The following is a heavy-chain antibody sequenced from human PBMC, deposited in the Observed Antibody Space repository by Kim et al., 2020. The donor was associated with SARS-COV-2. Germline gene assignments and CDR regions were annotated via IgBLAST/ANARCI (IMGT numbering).Heavy chain of an antibody. D-gene: IGHD5-18*01. V-gene: IGHV4-59*13. CDR2: IYYSGST. J-gene: IGHJ2*01. CDR1: GGSISSYY. CDR3: ASEVGYSYGLGYFDL. Sequence: SETLSLTCTVSGGSISSYYWSWIRQPPGKGLEWIGYIYYSGSTNYNPSLKSRVTISVDTSKNQFSLKLSSVTAADTAVYYCASEVGYSYGLGYFDLWGRGTLVTVSS.